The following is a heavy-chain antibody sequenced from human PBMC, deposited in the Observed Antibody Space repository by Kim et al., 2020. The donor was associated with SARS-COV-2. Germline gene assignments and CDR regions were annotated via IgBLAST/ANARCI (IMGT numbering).Heavy chain of an antibody. J-gene: IGHJ4*02. CDR2: INHSGST. V-gene: IGHV4-34*01. D-gene: IGHD3-10*01. Sequence: SETLSLTCAVYGGSFSGYYWSWIRQPPGKGLEWIGEINHSGSTNYNPSLKSRVTISVDTSKNQFSLKLSSVTAADTAVYYCARGGWFASYYFDYWGQGTL. CDR3: ARGGWFASYYFDY. CDR1: GGSFSGYY.